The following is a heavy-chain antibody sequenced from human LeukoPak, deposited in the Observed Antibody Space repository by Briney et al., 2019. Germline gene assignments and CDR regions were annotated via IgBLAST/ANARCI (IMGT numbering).Heavy chain of an antibody. CDR2: IRSKAYGGST. Sequence: GGTLRLSCTISVFTPGDYALSWVRQAPGPGLESLAFIRSKAYGGSTEYAASVKGRFTISRDDSKSIAYLQMNSLRVEDTAVYYCARDSGNYHFDHCGQGALVTVSS. CDR1: VFTPGDYA. V-gene: IGHV3-49*04. D-gene: IGHD1-26*01. J-gene: IGHJ4*02. CDR3: ARDSGNYHFDH.